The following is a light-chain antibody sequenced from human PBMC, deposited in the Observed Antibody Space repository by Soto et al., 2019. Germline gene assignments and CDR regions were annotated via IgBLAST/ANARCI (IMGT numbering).Light chain of an antibody. J-gene: IGKJ5*01. CDR2: DAS. V-gene: IGKV1-5*02. CDR3: QQHHSYTIT. Sequence: IPRTQSPSAWSPSVEDSVIIICRASQSISSWLAWYQQKPGKAPKLLIYDASRLQSGVPSRFSGSESGAVFTLTISSLQHEDFATYYCQQHHSYTITFGQGTRLEIK. CDR1: QSISSW.